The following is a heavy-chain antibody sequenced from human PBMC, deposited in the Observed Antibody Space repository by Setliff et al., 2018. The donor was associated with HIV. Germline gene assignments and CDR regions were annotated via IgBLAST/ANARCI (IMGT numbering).Heavy chain of an antibody. CDR1: GGSISNFY. CDR3: AREEDSGGWFYYFDS. J-gene: IGHJ4*02. V-gene: IGHV4-59*12. D-gene: IGHD2-15*01. Sequence: SETLSLTCSVSGGSISNFYWSWIRQPPGKGLEWVGHIYSTGDTNYNPSLKSRLTISVDTSRNLFSLNLKSVTAADTAIYYCAREEDSGGWFYYFDSWGQGTLVTVSS. CDR2: IYSTGDT.